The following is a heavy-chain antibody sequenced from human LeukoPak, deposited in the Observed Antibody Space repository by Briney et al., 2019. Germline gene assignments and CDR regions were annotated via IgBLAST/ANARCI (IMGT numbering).Heavy chain of an antibody. Sequence: SETLSLTCTVSGGSISSYYWSWIRQPPGKGLEWIGYIYYSGSTNYNPSLKSRVTISVDTSKNQFSLELSSVTAADTAVYYCARLVVDTAMVDYWGQGTLVTVSS. D-gene: IGHD5-18*01. CDR3: ARLVVDTAMVDY. J-gene: IGHJ4*02. V-gene: IGHV4-59*12. CDR1: GGSISSYY. CDR2: IYYSGST.